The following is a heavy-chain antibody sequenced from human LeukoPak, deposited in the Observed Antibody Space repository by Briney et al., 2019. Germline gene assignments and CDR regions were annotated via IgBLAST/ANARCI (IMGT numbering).Heavy chain of an antibody. V-gene: IGHV4-30-4*08. J-gene: IGHJ4*02. D-gene: IGHD3-16*01. Sequence: PSETQSLTCTVSGGSISSGDYYWSWIRQPPGKGLEWIGYIYYSGSTYYNPSLKSRVTISVDTSKNQFSLKLSSVTAADTAVYYCARASGEPLFDYWGQGTLVTVSS. CDR2: IYYSGST. CDR3: ARASGEPLFDY. CDR1: GGSISSGDYY.